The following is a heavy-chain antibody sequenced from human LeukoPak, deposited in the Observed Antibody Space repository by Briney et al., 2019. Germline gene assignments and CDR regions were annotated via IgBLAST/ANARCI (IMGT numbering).Heavy chain of an antibody. Sequence: GGSLRLSCATSGFTFNDYAMYWVRQAPGKGLEWVSGISWNSRSIAYADSVKGRFTISRDNAKNSLYLQMNSLRAEDTAVYYCAELGITMIGGVWGKGTTVTISS. CDR1: GFTFNDYA. V-gene: IGHV3-9*01. D-gene: IGHD3-10*02. J-gene: IGHJ6*04. CDR3: AELGITMIGGV. CDR2: ISWNSRSI.